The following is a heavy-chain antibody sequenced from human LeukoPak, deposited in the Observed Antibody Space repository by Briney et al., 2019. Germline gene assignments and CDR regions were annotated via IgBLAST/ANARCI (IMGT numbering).Heavy chain of an antibody. CDR1: GLSVSSNF. Sequence: GSLRLSCAATGLSVSSNFMSWVRQPPGKGLEWIGEINHSGNTNYNPSLKSRVTISVDTSSNQFSLKLSSVTAADTAVYYCARADILTGKGVFDFWGQGTMVIVSS. CDR3: ARADILTGKGVFDF. D-gene: IGHD3-9*01. CDR2: INHSGNT. V-gene: IGHV4-34*01. J-gene: IGHJ3*01.